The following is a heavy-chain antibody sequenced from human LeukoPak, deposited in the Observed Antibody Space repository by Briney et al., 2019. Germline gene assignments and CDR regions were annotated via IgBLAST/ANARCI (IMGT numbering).Heavy chain of an antibody. D-gene: IGHD2-15*01. CDR2: ISVASNT. CDR3: ARNRIDLVWFDP. V-gene: IGHV3-23*01. Sequence: GGSLRLSCAASGLAFSSYAMSWVRQAPGKGLEWVSTISVASNTFYADSVKGRFTISRDNSRNTVYLQMTSLRADDTAVYYCARNRIDLVWFDPWGQGTLVTVSS. J-gene: IGHJ5*02. CDR1: GLAFSSYA.